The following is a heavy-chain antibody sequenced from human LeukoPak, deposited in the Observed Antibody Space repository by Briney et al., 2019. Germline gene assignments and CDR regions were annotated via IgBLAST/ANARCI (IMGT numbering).Heavy chain of an antibody. CDR2: IFHSGST. Sequence: GSLRLSCAASGFTFSSYAMSWVRQAPGKGLEWIGKIFHSGSTNYNPSLKSRVTISVDKSKNQFSLKLSSVTAADTAVYYCARGGFDIVVVPAANGDNWFDPWGQGTLVTVSS. V-gene: IGHV4-4*02. D-gene: IGHD2-2*01. J-gene: IGHJ5*02. CDR3: ARGGFDIVVVPAANGDNWFDP. CDR1: GFTFSSYAM.